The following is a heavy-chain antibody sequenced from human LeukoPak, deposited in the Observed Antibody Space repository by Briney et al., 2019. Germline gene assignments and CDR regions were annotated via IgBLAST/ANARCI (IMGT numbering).Heavy chain of an antibody. D-gene: IGHD2-15*01. J-gene: IGHJ4*02. V-gene: IGHV2-5*02. CDR2: IYWDDDK. Sequence: SGPTLVNPTQTLTLTCTFSGFSLSTSGAGVGWIRQPPGKALEWLALIYWDDDKRYSPSLKSRLTITKDTSKNQVVLTMTNMDPVDTATYYCAHRLGYCSGGSCSHYFDYWGQGTLVTVSS. CDR1: GFSLSTSGAG. CDR3: AHRLGYCSGGSCSHYFDY.